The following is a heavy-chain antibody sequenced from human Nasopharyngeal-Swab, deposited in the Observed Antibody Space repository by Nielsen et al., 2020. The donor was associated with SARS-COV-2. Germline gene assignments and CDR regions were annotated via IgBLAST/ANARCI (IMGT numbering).Heavy chain of an antibody. J-gene: IGHJ6*02. CDR1: GFTFSSYA. Sequence: GGSLILSCAASGFTFSSYAMHWVRQAPGKGLEWVAVISYDGSKKYYADSVKGRFTISRDNSKNTLYLQMNSLRAEETAVYYCARDQGSSWYTYYYYYGMDVWGQGTTVTVSS. D-gene: IGHD6-13*01. V-gene: IGHV3-30-3*01. CDR2: ISYDGSKK. CDR3: ARDQGSSWYTYYYYYGMDV.